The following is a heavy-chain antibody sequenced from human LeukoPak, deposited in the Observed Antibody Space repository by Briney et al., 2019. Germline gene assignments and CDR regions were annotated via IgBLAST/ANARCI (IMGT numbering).Heavy chain of an antibody. Sequence: PGGSLRPSCAASGFTFSSYSMSCVRQAPGKGLEWVSSISSSSSYIYYTDSAKGRFTISRDNAKNSLYLHIDSLRAENTAVYYGTRGPPLCFRLDYFDYWGQGTLVTVSS. CDR3: TRGPPLCFRLDYFDY. V-gene: IGHV3-21*01. CDR1: GFTFSSYS. D-gene: IGHD3-16*01. J-gene: IGHJ4*02. CDR2: ISSSSSYI.